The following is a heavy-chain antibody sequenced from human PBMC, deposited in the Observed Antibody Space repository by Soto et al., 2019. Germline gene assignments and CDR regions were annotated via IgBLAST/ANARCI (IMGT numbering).Heavy chain of an antibody. V-gene: IGHV4-39*01. CDR2: VYYDEST. CDR1: GVSLNSGHYY. Sequence: QVKLQESGPGLLEPLETLSLTCSVSGVSLNSGHYYWVWVSQSPGKGLAWIASVYYDESTYYNPSLKSRVTISIDKPRNQFSLTLKSVTAADTAVYYCGKVLIGATRHADVDSWGQGARVTVSS. CDR3: GKVLIGATRHADVDS. J-gene: IGHJ4*02. D-gene: IGHD2-15*01.